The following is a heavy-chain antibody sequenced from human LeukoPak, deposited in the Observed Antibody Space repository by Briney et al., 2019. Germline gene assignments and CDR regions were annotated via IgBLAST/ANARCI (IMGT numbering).Heavy chain of an antibody. CDR3: AKGQIGDC. CDR1: GFTFTNFG. Sequence: GGSLRLSCAASGFTFTNFGMHWVRQAPGKGLEWVSFIRYDGGYTYYTDSVEGRFTISRDNSKNTLYLQMNSLRAEDSAVYYCAKGQIGDCWGQGTLVTVS. J-gene: IGHJ4*02. V-gene: IGHV3-30*02. CDR2: IRYDGGYT.